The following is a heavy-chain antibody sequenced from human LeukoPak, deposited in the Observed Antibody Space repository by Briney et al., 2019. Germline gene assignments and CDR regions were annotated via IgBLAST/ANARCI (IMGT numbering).Heavy chain of an antibody. CDR2: VSWDGGSI. J-gene: IGHJ4*02. D-gene: IGHD5-18*01. Sequence: GGSLRLSCAASGFTFDDYSMHWVRQRPGKGLEWVSLVSWDGGSIYYADSVRGRFTIPRDNRKGSLFLQMKSLKTEDSALYFCARDRGGNSAGFDSWGQGTLVTVSS. CDR3: ARDRGGNSAGFDS. CDR1: GFTFDDYS. V-gene: IGHV3-43*01.